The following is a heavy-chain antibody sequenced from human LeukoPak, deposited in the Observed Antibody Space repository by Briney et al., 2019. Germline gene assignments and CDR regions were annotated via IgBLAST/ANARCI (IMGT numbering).Heavy chain of an antibody. CDR1: GFTVSSNY. Sequence: PGGSLRPSCAASGFTVSSNYMSWVRQAPEKGLEWVSFIYSGGTTYYADSVKGRFTISRDNSKNTLYLQMNSLRAEDTAVYYCARERGGVVGGSLDAFDIWGQGTMVTVSS. CDR2: IYSGGTT. CDR3: ARERGGVVGGSLDAFDI. D-gene: IGHD1-26*01. V-gene: IGHV3-53*01. J-gene: IGHJ3*02.